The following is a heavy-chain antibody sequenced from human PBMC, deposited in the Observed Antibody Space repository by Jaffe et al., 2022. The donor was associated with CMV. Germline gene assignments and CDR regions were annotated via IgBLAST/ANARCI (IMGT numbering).Heavy chain of an antibody. D-gene: IGHD3-22*01. J-gene: IGHJ3*02. CDR2: INAGNGNT. CDR1: GYTFTSYA. V-gene: IGHV1-3*01. Sequence: QVQLVQSGAEVKKPGASVKVSCKASGYTFTSYAMHWVRQAPGQRLEWMGWINAGNGNTKYSQKFQGRVTITRDTSASTAYMELSSLRSEDTAVYYCARDRARITMIVADDAFDIWGQGTMVTVSS. CDR3: ARDRARITMIVADDAFDI.